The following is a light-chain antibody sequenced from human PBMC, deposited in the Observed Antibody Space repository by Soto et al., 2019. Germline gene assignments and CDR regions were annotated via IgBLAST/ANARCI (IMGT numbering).Light chain of an antibody. V-gene: IGLV2-14*01. J-gene: IGLJ2*01. Sequence: QSALTQPASVSGSPGQSITISCTGTSSDVGYYNYVSWYQQHPGKAPKVLIYEVRNRPSGASSRFSGSKSGNTAFLTISGLQPEDEADYYCSSYTRSSSVLFGGGTKPPS. CDR3: SSYTRSSSVL. CDR2: EVR. CDR1: SSDVGYYNY.